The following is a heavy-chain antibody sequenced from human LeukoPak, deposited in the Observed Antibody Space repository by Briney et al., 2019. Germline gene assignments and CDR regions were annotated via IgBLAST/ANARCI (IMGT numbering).Heavy chain of an antibody. CDR1: GFTFSSYW. V-gene: IGHV3-7*01. Sequence: GGSLRLSCAASGFTFSSYWMSWVRQAPGKGLEWVANIKQDGSEKYYVDSVKGRFTISRDNAKNSLYLQMNTLRVEDTAVYYCTRDLMDYDVSTGLHHYYMDVWGQGTTVTVSS. CDR3: TRDLMDYDVSTGLHHYYMDV. D-gene: IGHD3-9*01. J-gene: IGHJ6*02. CDR2: IKQDGSEK.